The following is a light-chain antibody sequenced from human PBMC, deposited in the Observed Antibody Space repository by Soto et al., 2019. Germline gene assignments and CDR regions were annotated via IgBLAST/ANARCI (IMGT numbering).Light chain of an antibody. J-gene: IGKJ4*01. Sequence: EIVLTQSPATLSLSPGERATLSCSASQSVSSYLAWYQQKPGQAPRLLIYDASNRATGIPARFSGSGSGTDFTLTISSLEPEDFAVYYFQQRSNWPLTFGGGTKVEIK. V-gene: IGKV3-11*01. CDR3: QQRSNWPLT. CDR1: QSVSSY. CDR2: DAS.